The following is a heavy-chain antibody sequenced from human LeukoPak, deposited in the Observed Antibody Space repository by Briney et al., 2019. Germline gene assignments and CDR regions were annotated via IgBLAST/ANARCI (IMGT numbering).Heavy chain of an antibody. D-gene: IGHD2-2*01. CDR3: ASGGTLDQLSPMDV. V-gene: IGHV4-34*01. CDR1: GGSFSGYY. Sequence: SETLSLTCAVYGGSFSGYYWSWIRQPPGKGLEWIGEINHSGSTNYNPSLKSRVTISVDTSKNQFSLKLSSVTAADTAVYYCASGGTLDQLSPMDVWGQGTTVTVSS. J-gene: IGHJ6*02. CDR2: INHSGST.